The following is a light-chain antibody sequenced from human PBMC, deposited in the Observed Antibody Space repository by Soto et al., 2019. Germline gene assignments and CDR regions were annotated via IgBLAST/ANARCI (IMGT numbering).Light chain of an antibody. CDR3: QQYNSYPWT. CDR2: DAS. V-gene: IGKV1-8*01. Sequence: AIRVTQSPSSLSASPGDRVTITCRASQGISSYLAWYQQKPGKAPKLLIYDASSLESGVPSRFSGSGSGTEFTLTISSLQPDDFATYYCQQYNSYPWTFAQGTKVAIK. CDR1: QGISSY. J-gene: IGKJ1*01.